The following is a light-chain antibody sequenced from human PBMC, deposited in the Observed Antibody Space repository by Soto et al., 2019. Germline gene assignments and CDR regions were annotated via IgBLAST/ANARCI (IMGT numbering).Light chain of an antibody. V-gene: IGKV3-15*01. CDR3: QQHDKLPPA. J-gene: IGKJ1*01. CDR1: QSLRSN. CDR2: SAS. Sequence: EIVMTQSPVTLSVSPGETVILSCRASQSLRSNLAWYQQKPGQTPRLLIYSASIRAAATPARFSGSGAGTNFSLTISSLQSEDFAVYYRQQHDKLPPAFGQGTKVDI.